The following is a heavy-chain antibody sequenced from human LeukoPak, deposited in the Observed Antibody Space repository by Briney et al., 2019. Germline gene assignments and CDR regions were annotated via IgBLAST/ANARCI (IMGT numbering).Heavy chain of an antibody. J-gene: IGHJ5*02. CDR2: INPNSGGT. V-gene: IGHV1-2*02. Sequence: ASVKVSCKASGYTFTGYYMHWVRQAPGQRLEWMGWINPNSGGTNYAQKFQGRVTMTRDTSISTAYMELSRLRSDDTAVYYCARDCDTAMVDRWFDPWGQGTLVTVSS. D-gene: IGHD5-18*01. CDR3: ARDCDTAMVDRWFDP. CDR1: GYTFTGYY.